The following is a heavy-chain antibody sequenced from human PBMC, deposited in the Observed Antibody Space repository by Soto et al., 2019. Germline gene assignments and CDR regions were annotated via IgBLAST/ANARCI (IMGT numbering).Heavy chain of an antibody. J-gene: IGHJ5*02. V-gene: IGHV4-34*01. D-gene: IGHD6-19*01. CDR1: GGSFSGYY. CDR2: INHSGST. CDR3: ARGLSGYSSGWRRTDYNWFDP. Sequence: SETLSLTCAVYGGSFSGYYWSWIRQPPGKGLEWIGEINHSGSTNYNPSLKSRVTISVDTSKNQFSLKLSSVTAADTAVYYCARGLSGYSSGWRRTDYNWFDPWGQGTLVTVS.